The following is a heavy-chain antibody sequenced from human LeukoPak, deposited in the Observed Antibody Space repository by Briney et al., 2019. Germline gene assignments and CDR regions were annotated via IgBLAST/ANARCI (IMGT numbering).Heavy chain of an antibody. J-gene: IGHJ4*02. D-gene: IGHD3-9*01. CDR2: INPNSGGT. CDR1: GYIFTTYY. V-gene: IGHV1-2*04. Sequence: ASVKVSCKASGYIFTTYYMHWVRQAPGQGLEWMGWINPNSGGTNYAQKFQGWVTMTRDTSISSAYMEVSRLRSDDTAVYYCAREGRYYDILAGPRALDYWGQGTLVTVSS. CDR3: AREGRYYDILAGPRALDY.